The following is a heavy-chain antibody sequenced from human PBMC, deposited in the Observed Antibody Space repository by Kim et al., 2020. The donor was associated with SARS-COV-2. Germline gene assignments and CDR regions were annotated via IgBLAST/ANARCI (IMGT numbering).Heavy chain of an antibody. D-gene: IGHD3-16*01. CDR1: GYTFTGYY. CDR3: ARDQGASYYYYGMDV. Sequence: ASVKVSCKASGYTFTGYYMHWVRQAPGQGLEWMGRINPNSGGTNYAQKFQGRVTMTRDTSISTAYMELSRLRSDDTAVYYCARDQGASYYYYGMDVWGQGTTVTVSS. J-gene: IGHJ6*02. CDR2: INPNSGGT. V-gene: IGHV1-2*06.